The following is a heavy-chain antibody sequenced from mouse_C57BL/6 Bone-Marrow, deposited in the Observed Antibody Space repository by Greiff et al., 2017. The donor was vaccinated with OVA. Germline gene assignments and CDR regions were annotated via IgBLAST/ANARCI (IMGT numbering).Heavy chain of an antibody. V-gene: IGHV5-15*01. Sequence: EVKLMESGGGLVQPGGSLKLSCAASGFTFSDYGMAWVRQAPRKGPEWVAFISNLAYSIYYADTVTGRFTISRENAKNTLYLEMSSLRSEDTAMYYCARQGTVWYFDVWGTGTTVTVSS. J-gene: IGHJ1*03. CDR2: ISNLAYSI. D-gene: IGHD1-1*01. CDR1: GFTFSDYG. CDR3: ARQGTVWYFDV.